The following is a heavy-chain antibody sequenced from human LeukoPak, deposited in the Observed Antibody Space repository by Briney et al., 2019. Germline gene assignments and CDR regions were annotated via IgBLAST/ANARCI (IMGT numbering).Heavy chain of an antibody. J-gene: IGHJ4*02. D-gene: IGHD1-26*01. V-gene: IGHV1-46*01. CDR2: INPSGGSK. CDR1: GYTFTSYY. Sequence: ASVKVSCKAPGYTFTSYYMHWVRQAPGQGLEWMGIINPSGGSKSYAQKFQGRVTMTRDASTSTVYMELSSLRSEDTAVYYCAALEMDSGSAIDYWGQGTLVTVSS. CDR3: AALEMDSGSAIDY.